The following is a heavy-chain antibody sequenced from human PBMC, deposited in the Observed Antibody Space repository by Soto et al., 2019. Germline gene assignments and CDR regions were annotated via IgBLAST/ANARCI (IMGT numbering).Heavy chain of an antibody. CDR1: GFTFSGSA. Sequence: GGSLRLSCAASGFTFSGSAMHWVRQASGKGLEWVGRIRSKANSYATAYAASVKGRFTISRDDSKNTAYLQMNSLKTEDTAVYYCTRHDAVRGVIDLDYYGMDVWGQGTTVT. J-gene: IGHJ6*02. D-gene: IGHD3-10*01. V-gene: IGHV3-73*01. CDR3: TRHDAVRGVIDLDYYGMDV. CDR2: IRSKANSYAT.